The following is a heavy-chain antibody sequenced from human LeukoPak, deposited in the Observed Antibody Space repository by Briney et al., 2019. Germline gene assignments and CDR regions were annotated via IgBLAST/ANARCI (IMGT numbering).Heavy chain of an antibody. CDR3: ARGNIVVVPAATVWFDP. Sequence: HTGRSLRLSCAASGFTFDDYAMHWVRQAPGKGLEWVSGISWNSGSIGYADSVKGRFTISRDNAKNSLYLQMNSLRAEDTAVYYCARGNIVVVPAATVWFDPWGQGTLVTVSS. D-gene: IGHD2-2*01. CDR1: GFTFDDYA. J-gene: IGHJ5*02. CDR2: ISWNSGSI. V-gene: IGHV3-9*01.